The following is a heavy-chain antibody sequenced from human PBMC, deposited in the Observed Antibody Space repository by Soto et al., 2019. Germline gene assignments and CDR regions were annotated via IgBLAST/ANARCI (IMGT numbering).Heavy chain of an antibody. J-gene: IGHJ4*02. CDR1: GGTFNSYA. CDR3: ARQEDFLYYFDY. Sequence: SSVKVSCKASGGTFNSYAISWVRQAPGQGLEWMGGIIPIFGTANYAQKFQGRVTITADKSTSTAYMELSSLRSEDTAVYYCARQEDFLYYFDYWGQGTLVTVSS. D-gene: IGHD3-3*01. CDR2: IIPIFGTA. V-gene: IGHV1-69*06.